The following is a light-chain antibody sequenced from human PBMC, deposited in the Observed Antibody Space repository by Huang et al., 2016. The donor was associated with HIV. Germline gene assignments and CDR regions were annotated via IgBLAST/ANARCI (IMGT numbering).Light chain of an antibody. Sequence: DVVLTQSPLSLPVTLGQPASISCKSSHSLLHSDGNTYLDWYLQRPGQSPRRLIYKVSNRELGVPARFSGSGSGADFTLTISRVEADDIGVYYCMQGTHWPQTFGQGTKVEVK. CDR3: MQGTHWPQT. V-gene: IGKV2-30*02. J-gene: IGKJ1*01. CDR2: KVS. CDR1: HSLLHSDGNTY.